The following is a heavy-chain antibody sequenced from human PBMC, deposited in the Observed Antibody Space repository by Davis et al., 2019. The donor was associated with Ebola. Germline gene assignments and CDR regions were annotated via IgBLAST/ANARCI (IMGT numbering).Heavy chain of an antibody. J-gene: IGHJ5*02. CDR1: GDSIRSTDYN. V-gene: IGHV4-39*01. D-gene: IGHD6-6*01. CDR3: AGQPLQQIAARHWWFDP. CDR2: FYYSGGT. Sequence: MPSETLSLTCSVSGDSIRSTDYNWAWIRQPPGKGLEWIGSFYYSGGTDYNPSLKSRVTIPVATSKNQFTLKLTSVTAADTAVYYCAGQPLQQIAARHWWFDPWGQGTLVTVSS.